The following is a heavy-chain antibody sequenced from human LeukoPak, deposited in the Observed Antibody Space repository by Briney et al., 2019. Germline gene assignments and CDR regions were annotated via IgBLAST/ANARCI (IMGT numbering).Heavy chain of an antibody. CDR2: ISFDGSEK. CDR1: GFTFTSYA. J-gene: IGHJ4*02. CDR3: AREGYYYDSSGYFIY. Sequence: GGSLRLSCAASGFTFTSYAMHWVRQIPGKGLEWVTIISFDGSEKFYADSVKGRFTISRDNSKNTLYLQLNNLRAEDTAVYYCAREGYYYDSSGYFIYWGQGTLVTVSS. V-gene: IGHV3-30*04. D-gene: IGHD3-22*01.